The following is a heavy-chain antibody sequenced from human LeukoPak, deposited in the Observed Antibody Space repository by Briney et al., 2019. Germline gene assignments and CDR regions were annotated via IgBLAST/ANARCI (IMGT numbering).Heavy chain of an antibody. J-gene: IGHJ4*02. V-gene: IGHV3-23*01. Sequence: GGSLRLSCAASGFTFSSYAMSWVRQAPGKGLEWVSAISGSGGSTYYADSVKGRFTISRDNSKNTLYLQMNSLRAEDTAVYYCAKGRRYSSGWPVFDYWGQGTLVTVSS. CDR3: AKGRRYSSGWPVFDY. CDR2: ISGSGGST. D-gene: IGHD6-19*01. CDR1: GFTFSSYA.